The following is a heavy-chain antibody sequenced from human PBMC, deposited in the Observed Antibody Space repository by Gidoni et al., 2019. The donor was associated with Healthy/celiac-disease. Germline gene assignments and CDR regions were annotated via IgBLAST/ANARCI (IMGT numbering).Heavy chain of an antibody. CDR3: ARGDDYDTSGYYWGGAFDI. D-gene: IGHD3-22*01. J-gene: IGHJ3*02. V-gene: IGHV4-4*07. CDR1: GGSISSYY. Sequence: QVQLQASGPGLVKPSETLSLTCSVSGGSISSYYWSWIRQPAGKGLEWIGRIYTSGSTNYNPSLKSRVTMSVDTPKNQFSLKLSSVTAADTAVYYCARGDDYDTSGYYWGGAFDIWGQGTMVTVSS. CDR2: IYTSGST.